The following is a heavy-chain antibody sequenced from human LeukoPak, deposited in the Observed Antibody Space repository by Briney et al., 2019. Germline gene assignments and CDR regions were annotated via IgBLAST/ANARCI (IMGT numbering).Heavy chain of an antibody. J-gene: IGHJ4*02. D-gene: IGHD5-24*01. Sequence: ASVRVSCKASGYTFTSYYMHWVRQAPGQGLEWMGIINPSGGSTSYAQKFQGRVTMTRDTSTSTVYMELSSLRSEDTAVYYCARAGMRWLQHNYFDYWGQGTLVTVSS. CDR2: INPSGGST. CDR3: ARAGMRWLQHNYFDY. CDR1: GYTFTSYY. V-gene: IGHV1-46*01.